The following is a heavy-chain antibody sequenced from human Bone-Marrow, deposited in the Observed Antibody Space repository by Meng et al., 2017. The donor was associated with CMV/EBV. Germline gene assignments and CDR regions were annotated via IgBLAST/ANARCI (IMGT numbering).Heavy chain of an antibody. CDR3: ASANRRLFGLDA. CDR1: GYTFTSYD. V-gene: IGHV1-18*01. CDR2: ISPNIGNT. D-gene: IGHD1-14*01. Sequence: ASVKVSCKASGYTFTSYDINWVRQATGQGLEWMGWISPNIGNTNYAQKFQGRVTMTTDTSTSTAYMELRSLRSDDTAVYYCASANRRLFGLDAWGQGTPVTVSS. J-gene: IGHJ6*02.